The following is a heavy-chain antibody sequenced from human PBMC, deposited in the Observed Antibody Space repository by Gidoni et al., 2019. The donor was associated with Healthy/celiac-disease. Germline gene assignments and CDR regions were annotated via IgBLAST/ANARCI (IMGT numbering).Heavy chain of an antibody. Sequence: QVQLVESGGGVVQPGRSLRLSCAASGFTFSSYGMHWVRQAPGQGLEWVAVIWYDGSNKYYADSVKGRFTISRDNSKNTLYLQMNSLRAEDTAVYYCARDRGHYYGSGSYYHTDAFDIWGQGTMVTVSS. CDR2: IWYDGSNK. CDR1: GFTFSSYG. V-gene: IGHV3-33*01. CDR3: ARDRGHYYGSGSYYHTDAFDI. D-gene: IGHD3-10*01. J-gene: IGHJ3*02.